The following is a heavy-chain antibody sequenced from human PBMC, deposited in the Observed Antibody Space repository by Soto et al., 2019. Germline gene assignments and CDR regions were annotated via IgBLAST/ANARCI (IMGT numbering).Heavy chain of an antibody. J-gene: IGHJ4*02. CDR2: ISYDGSNK. CDR3: AREGGYNFFDY. V-gene: IGHV3-30-3*01. D-gene: IGHD5-12*01. CDR1: GFTFSSYA. Sequence: VQLVESGGGVVQPGRSLRLSCAASGFTFSSYAMHWVRQAPGKGLEWVAVISYDGSNKYYADSVKGRFTISRDNSKNTLYLQMNSLRAEDTAVYYCAREGGYNFFDYWGQGTLVTVSS.